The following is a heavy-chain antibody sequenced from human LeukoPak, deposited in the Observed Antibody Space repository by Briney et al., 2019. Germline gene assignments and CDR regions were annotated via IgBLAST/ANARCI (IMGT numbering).Heavy chain of an antibody. Sequence: PGGSLRLSCAASGFTFSRNVMHWVRQAPGKGLEWVALTSYDGNNKFYADSVKGRFTISRDNSRNTLYLQMNSLRGEDAAVYSCAGGGIPTGPYYYFYYMDVWGKGTAVTVSS. J-gene: IGHJ6*03. V-gene: IGHV3-30*01. CDR3: AGGGIPTGPYYYFYYMDV. D-gene: IGHD3-10*01. CDR1: GFTFSRNV. CDR2: TSYDGNNK.